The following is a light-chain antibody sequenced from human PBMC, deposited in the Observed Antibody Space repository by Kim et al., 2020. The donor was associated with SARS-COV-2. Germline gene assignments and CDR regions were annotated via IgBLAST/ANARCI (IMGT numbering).Light chain of an antibody. CDR1: SSDVGPYNN. J-gene: IGLJ2*01. CDR2: DFT. V-gene: IGLV2-8*01. Sequence: SSSPGTSSDVGPYNNISWSQHHPGKAPKLMIYDFTKRPTGVPDRFSGSKSGNTASLTVSGLQAEDEADYYCSSYAGSNDLVFGGGTQLTVL. CDR3: SSYAGSNDLV.